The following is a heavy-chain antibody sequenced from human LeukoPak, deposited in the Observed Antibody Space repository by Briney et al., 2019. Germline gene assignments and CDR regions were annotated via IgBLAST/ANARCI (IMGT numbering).Heavy chain of an antibody. CDR3: ARYYYDSSGYLPFDY. D-gene: IGHD3-22*01. Sequence: ASVKVSCKASGYTFTSYGISWVRQAPGQGLEWMGWISAYNGNTNYAQKLQGRVTMTTDTSTSTAYMELRSLRSDDTAVYYCARYYYDSSGYLPFDYWGQGTLVTVSS. CDR2: ISAYNGNT. CDR1: GYTFTSYG. J-gene: IGHJ4*02. V-gene: IGHV1-18*01.